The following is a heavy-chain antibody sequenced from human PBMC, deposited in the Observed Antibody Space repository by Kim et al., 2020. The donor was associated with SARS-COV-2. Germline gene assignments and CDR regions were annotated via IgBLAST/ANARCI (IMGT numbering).Heavy chain of an antibody. CDR2: TFYRTKWYN. CDR3: TRGRSPAAGVFDY. V-gene: IGHV6-1*01. Sequence: SPTLSLTCAISGDSVSNTDAAWNWVRQSPSRGLEWLGKTFYRTKWYNEYTGSMTSRITITSDTSTNEFSLQLNSVTPDDTAVYYCTRGRSPAAGVFDYWAQGTLVTAPS. J-gene: IGHJ4*02. D-gene: IGHD6-25*01. CDR1: GDSVSNTDAA.